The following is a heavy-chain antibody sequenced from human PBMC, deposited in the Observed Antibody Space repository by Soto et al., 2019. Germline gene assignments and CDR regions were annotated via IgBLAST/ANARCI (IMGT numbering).Heavy chain of an antibody. V-gene: IGHV4-39*01. Sequence: SETLSLTCTVSGDSISTNSYSWGWIRQPPGQGLEWIGLFYYSGSTHYNPSLKSRLTVSVDTSKNQFSLKVSSVTAADTAVYYCAASCVGCGGFNYYGMDVWGQGTTVTVAS. J-gene: IGHJ6*02. CDR3: AASCVGCGGFNYYGMDV. CDR1: GDSISTNSYS. CDR2: FYYSGST. D-gene: IGHD2-21*01.